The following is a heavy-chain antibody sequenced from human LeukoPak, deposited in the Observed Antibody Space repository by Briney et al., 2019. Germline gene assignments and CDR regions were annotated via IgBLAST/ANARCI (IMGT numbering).Heavy chain of an antibody. V-gene: IGHV4-30-2*02. J-gene: IGHJ4*02. Sequence: PSETLSLTCTVSGGSISSGGYYWSWIRQPPGKGLEWIGYIYHSGSTYYNPSLKSRVTISVDRSKNQFSLKLSSVTAADTAVYYCVRDRELAYWGQGILARVSS. D-gene: IGHD1-1*01. CDR1: GGSISSGGYY. CDR3: VRDRELAY. CDR2: IYHSGST.